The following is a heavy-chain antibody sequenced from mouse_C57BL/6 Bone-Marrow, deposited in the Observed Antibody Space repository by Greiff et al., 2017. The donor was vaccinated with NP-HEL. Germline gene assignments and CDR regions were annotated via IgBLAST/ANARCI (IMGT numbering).Heavy chain of an antibody. J-gene: IGHJ4*01. V-gene: IGHV2-9-1*01. CDR2: IWTGGGT. CDR3: ARSLNWDETDYAMDY. CDR1: GFSFTSYS. D-gene: IGHD4-1*01. Sequence: QVQLKESGPGLVAPSQSLSLSCAASGFSFTSYSISWVRQPPGKGLEWLGLIWTGGGTNYNSDPKSSLSISKDNSKSQVFIKKNSMRTEDTARYYCARSLNWDETDYAMDYWGQGTSVTVSS.